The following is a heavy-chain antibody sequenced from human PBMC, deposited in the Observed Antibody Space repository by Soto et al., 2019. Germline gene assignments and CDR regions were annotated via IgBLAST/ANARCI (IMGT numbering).Heavy chain of an antibody. CDR3: ARAPRGDGYKLDPYYFDY. V-gene: IGHV1-69*02. Sequence: QVQLVQSGAEVKKPGSSVKVSCKASGGTFSSYTISWVRQAPGQGLEWMGRIIPILGIANYAQKFQGRVTITADKSTSTAYMELSRLRSEDTAVYYCARAPRGDGYKLDPYYFDYWGQGTLVTVSS. J-gene: IGHJ4*02. CDR1: GGTFSSYT. D-gene: IGHD5-12*01. CDR2: IIPILGIA.